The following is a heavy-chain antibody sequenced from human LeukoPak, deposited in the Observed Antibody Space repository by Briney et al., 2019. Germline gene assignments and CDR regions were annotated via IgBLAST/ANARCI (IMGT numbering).Heavy chain of an antibody. CDR3: AREPGYSSSWYGFGAFDI. CDR1: GFTVSSNY. Sequence: GGSPRLSCAASGFTVSSNYMSWVRQAPGKGLEWVSVIYSGGSTYYADSVKGRFTISRDNSKNTLYLQMNSLRAEDTAVYYCAREPGYSSSWYGFGAFDIWGQGTMVTVSS. J-gene: IGHJ3*02. D-gene: IGHD6-13*01. CDR2: IYSGGST. V-gene: IGHV3-66*01.